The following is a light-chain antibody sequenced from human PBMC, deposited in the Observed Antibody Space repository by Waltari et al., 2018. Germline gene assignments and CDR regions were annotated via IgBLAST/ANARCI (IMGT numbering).Light chain of an antibody. V-gene: IGLV2-23*01. CDR3: CSYAGSYTWV. CDR2: DDN. J-gene: IGLJ3*02. Sequence: QSALTQPASGSGSPGQSITISCTGTSSDVGNYNLVSWYQQYPGKAPKVMIYDDNRRPSGVSDRFSGSKSGNTASLTISGVQAEDEADYYCCSYAGSYTWVFGGGTKLTVL. CDR1: SSDVGNYNL.